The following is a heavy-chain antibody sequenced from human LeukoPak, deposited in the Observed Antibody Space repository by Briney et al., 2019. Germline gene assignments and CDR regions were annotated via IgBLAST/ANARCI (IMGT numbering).Heavy chain of an antibody. CDR1: GGSISSYY. V-gene: IGHV4-59*01. Sequence: SETLSLTCTVSGGSISSYYWGWIRQPPGKGLEWIGYFYYSGSTNYNPSLKSRVTVSVDTSKNQFSLKLSSVTAADTAFYYCARGRMPDYWGQGTLVTVSS. J-gene: IGHJ4*02. CDR3: ARGRMPDY. D-gene: IGHD2-2*01. CDR2: FYYSGST.